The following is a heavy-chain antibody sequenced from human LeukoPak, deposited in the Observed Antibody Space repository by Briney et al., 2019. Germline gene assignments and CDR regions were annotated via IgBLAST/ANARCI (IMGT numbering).Heavy chain of an antibody. CDR3: TTDRAYKWLSIWFDP. Sequence: KTGGSLRLSCAASGFTFSNAWMSWVRQAPGKGLEWVGRIKSKTDGGTTDYAAPVKGRFTISRDDSKNTLYLQMNSLKTEDTAVYYCTTDRAYKWLSIWFDPWGQGTLVTVSS. J-gene: IGHJ5*02. CDR1: GFTFSNAW. D-gene: IGHD1-20*01. V-gene: IGHV3-15*01. CDR2: IKSKTDGGTT.